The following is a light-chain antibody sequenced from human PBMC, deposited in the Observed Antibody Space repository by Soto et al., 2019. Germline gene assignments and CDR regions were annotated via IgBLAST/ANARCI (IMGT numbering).Light chain of an antibody. CDR3: QQYNTYPLT. J-gene: IGKJ4*01. CDR2: KAS. V-gene: IGKV1-5*03. Sequence: DIHMTQSPSTRSAPLGDRVTITFRASQSISSWLAWYQQKPWKAPKLLIYKASTLETGVPSRFSGSGSGTEFTLTISGLQPDDIATYYCQQYNTYPLTFGGGTKVDI. CDR1: QSISSW.